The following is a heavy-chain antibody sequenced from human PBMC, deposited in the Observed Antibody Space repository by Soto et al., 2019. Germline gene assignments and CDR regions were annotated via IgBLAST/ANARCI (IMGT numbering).Heavy chain of an antibody. Sequence: ASVKVSCKASGYTFTSYGISWVRQAPGQGLEWMGWISAYNSNTNYAQKLQGRVTMTTDTSTSTAYMELRSLRSDDTAVYYCARAIGYSTNGVCFWFDPWGQGTLVTVSS. CDR1: GYTFTSYG. J-gene: IGHJ5*02. CDR3: ARAIGYSTNGVCFWFDP. V-gene: IGHV1-18*01. CDR2: ISAYNSNT. D-gene: IGHD2-8*01.